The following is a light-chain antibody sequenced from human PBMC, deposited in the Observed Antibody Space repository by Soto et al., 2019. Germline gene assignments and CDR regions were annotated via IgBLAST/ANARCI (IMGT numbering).Light chain of an antibody. CDR1: QSVSRSY. CDR2: DTS. CDR3: QQRSNSPLT. J-gene: IGKJ4*01. V-gene: IGKV3D-20*02. Sequence: EIVLTQSPCTLSLSPGERATLSCGASQSVSRSYLAWYQQKPGQAPSLIFYDTSNKATGIPARFSGSGSGTDFTLTINSLEPEDFAVYYCQQRSNSPLTFGGGTKVDIK.